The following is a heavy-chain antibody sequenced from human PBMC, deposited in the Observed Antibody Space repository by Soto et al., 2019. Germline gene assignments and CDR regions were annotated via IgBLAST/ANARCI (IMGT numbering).Heavy chain of an antibody. CDR3: TSDRYPRFYHGSGSYTYY. CDR1: GFTFSSFW. V-gene: IGHV3-7*03. J-gene: IGHJ4*02. Sequence: GSLGLSCAASGFTFSSFWMSWVRQAPGKGLEWVANIKTDGSETHYVDSVKGRFTISRDNPKTSLFLQMNSLRVEDTAVYFCTSDRYPRFYHGSGSYTYYWGQGTPVTVSS. CDR2: IKTDGSET. D-gene: IGHD3-10*01.